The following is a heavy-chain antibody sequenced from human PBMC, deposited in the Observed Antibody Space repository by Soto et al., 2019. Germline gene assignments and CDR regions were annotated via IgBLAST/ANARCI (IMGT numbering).Heavy chain of an antibody. J-gene: IGHJ5*01. V-gene: IGHV4-30-4*01. Sequence: SETLSLTFTVSGGSISSYDYYWSWIRQPPGKGLEWIGYIYYSGSTYYNPSLKSRVTISVDTSKNQFSLKLSSVTAADTAVYYCARDRYDYDSSGYYLYNWFDSWGQGTLVTVSS. D-gene: IGHD3-22*01. CDR2: IYYSGST. CDR3: ARDRYDYDSSGYYLYNWFDS. CDR1: GGSISSYDYY.